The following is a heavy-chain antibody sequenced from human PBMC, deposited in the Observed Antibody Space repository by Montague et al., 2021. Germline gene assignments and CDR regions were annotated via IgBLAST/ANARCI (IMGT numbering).Heavy chain of an antibody. CDR2: ISYDGSHK. D-gene: IGHD3-10*01. CDR1: GFTFSTSA. J-gene: IGHJ4*02. V-gene: IGHV3-30*04. CDR3: ARGSIMVRGVTAIIPSPFDY. Sequence: SLRLSCAASGFTFSTSAMHWVRQAPGKGLEWVAVISYDGSHKYYADSVMGRFTISRDNSKNTLSLQVNSLRGDDTAVYYCARGSIMVRGVTAIIPSPFDYWGQGTLVTVSS.